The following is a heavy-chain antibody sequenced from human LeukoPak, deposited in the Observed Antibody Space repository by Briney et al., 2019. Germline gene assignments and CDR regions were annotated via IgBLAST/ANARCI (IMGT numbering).Heavy chain of an antibody. CDR2: INYSGTT. CDR1: GGSFSGYY. V-gene: IGHV4-59*01. J-gene: IGHJ4*02. CDR3: ARDAVDTINNRRMVLAL. Sequence: SETLSLTCAVYGGSFSGYYWSWIRQPPGKGLEWIGYINYSGTTNYNPSLTSRVTISVDTSKNQFSLKLTSVIAADTAVYYCARDAVDTINNRRMVLALWGQGTLVTVSS. D-gene: IGHD4/OR15-4a*01.